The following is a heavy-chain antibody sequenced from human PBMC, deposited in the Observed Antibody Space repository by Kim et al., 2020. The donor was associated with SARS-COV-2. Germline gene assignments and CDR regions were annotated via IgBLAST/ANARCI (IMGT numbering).Heavy chain of an antibody. D-gene: IGHD4-4*01. CDR3: ANNAFYDYTFNWIDP. Sequence: GGSLRLSCAASGFTFSSYAMSWVRQAPGKGLEWVSSISGSGSTYYTDSAKGRFTISRDNSKNTLYLRLSSLRADDTAIFYWANNAFYDYTFNWIDPWGQG. V-gene: IGHV3-23*01. J-gene: IGHJ5*02. CDR2: ISGSGST. CDR1: GFTFSSYA.